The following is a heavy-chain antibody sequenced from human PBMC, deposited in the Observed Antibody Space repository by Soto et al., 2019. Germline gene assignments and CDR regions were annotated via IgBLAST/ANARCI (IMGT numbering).Heavy chain of an antibody. CDR3: ARQGRVVIPSTMAKWFDP. Sequence: KSSETLSLTCTVSSDSISSSTYYWGWIRQPPGKGLEWIGTIFYTGSTYYNPSLKSRVTISVDTSKNQFSLRLSSVTAADTAVYYCARQGRVVIPSTMAKWFDPWGQGTLVTVSS. D-gene: IGHD2-2*01. CDR2: IFYTGST. V-gene: IGHV4-39*01. J-gene: IGHJ5*02. CDR1: SDSISSSTYY.